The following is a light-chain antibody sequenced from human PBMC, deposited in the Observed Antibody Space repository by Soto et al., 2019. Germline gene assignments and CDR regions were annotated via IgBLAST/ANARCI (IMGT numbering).Light chain of an antibody. V-gene: IGLV2-8*01. CDR3: GSFGTSNNLL. J-gene: IGLJ2*01. CDR1: SSDVGGYNY. CDR2: DVS. Sequence: QSALTQPPSASGSPGQSVTISCTGTSSDVGGYNYVSWYQQHPAKAPKLVIFDVSRRPSGFPVRYSGSKSGNTASPTVSGLQADDDADYYCGSFGTSNNLLFGRGTKLTVL.